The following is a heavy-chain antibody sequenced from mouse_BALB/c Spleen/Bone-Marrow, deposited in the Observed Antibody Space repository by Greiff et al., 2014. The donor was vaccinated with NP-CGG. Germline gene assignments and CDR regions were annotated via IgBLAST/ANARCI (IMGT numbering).Heavy chain of an antibody. CDR2: ISYTGNT. D-gene: IGHD4-1*01. J-gene: IGHJ2*01. CDR1: GDSITSGY. V-gene: IGHV3-8*02. Sequence: VQLQQSGPSLIKPSQTLSLTCSVTGDSITSGYWNWIRKFPGNELEYMGYISYTGNTYYNPSLKSRISIARDTSKNQYDLQLHSVTTEDTATYFCARSLGRFDYWGQGATLTVSS. CDR3: ARSLGRFDY.